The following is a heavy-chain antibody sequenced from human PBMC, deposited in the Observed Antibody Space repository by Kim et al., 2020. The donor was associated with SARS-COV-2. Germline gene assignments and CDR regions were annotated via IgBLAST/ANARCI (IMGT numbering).Heavy chain of an antibody. Sequence: GGSLRLSCAASGFTFSDFYMHWIRQAPGKGLEWVSYISSATSNKNYADSVKGRFTISRDNAKKSLYLQMNSLRAEDTAVYYCARDAAYYYYSSAYCYFHLWGRGTRVTVSS. V-gene: IGHV3-11*05. D-gene: IGHD3-22*01. CDR1: GFTFSDFY. CDR2: ISSATSNK. CDR3: ARDAAYYYYSSAYCYFHL. J-gene: IGHJ2*01.